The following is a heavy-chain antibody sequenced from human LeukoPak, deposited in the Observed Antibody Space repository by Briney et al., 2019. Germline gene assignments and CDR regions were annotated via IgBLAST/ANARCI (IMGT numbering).Heavy chain of an antibody. Sequence: GASVKASCKASGYTFTAYYLYWARQAPGQGLEWMGWINPNSGGTNYVQKFQGRVAMTRDTSINTAYMELRRLRSDDTAVYYCASGYSSGWAGDYWGQGTLVTVSS. CDR3: ASGYSSGWAGDY. J-gene: IGHJ4*02. V-gene: IGHV1-2*02. CDR2: INPNSGGT. CDR1: GYTFTAYY. D-gene: IGHD6-19*01.